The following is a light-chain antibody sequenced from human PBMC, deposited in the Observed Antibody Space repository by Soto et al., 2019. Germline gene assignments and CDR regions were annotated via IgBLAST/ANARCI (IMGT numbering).Light chain of an antibody. CDR3: GTWDGSRRVVV. V-gene: IGLV1-51*01. CDR1: SSNIGDNY. CDR2: DNH. Sequence: QSVLTQPPSVSAAPGQRVTISCSGNSSNIGDNYVSWYRQPPGTAPKLLIYDNHKRPSGIPDRFSGSKSGTSATLGITGLQTGGEADYYCGTWDGSRRVVVFGGGTKLTVL. J-gene: IGLJ3*02.